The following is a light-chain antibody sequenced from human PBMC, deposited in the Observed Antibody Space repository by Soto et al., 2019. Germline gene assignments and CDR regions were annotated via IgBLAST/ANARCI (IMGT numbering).Light chain of an antibody. V-gene: IGKV3-20*01. Sequence: EIVLTQSPGTLSLSPGERATLSCRASQSVSSAYILWFQQRPGQAPRLLIYGASYRAAGIPDRFGGSGSGTAFTLTISRLEPGDFAVYYCHQLGIAPYTFGQGTKLDIK. CDR3: HQLGIAPYT. CDR1: QSVSSAY. CDR2: GAS. J-gene: IGKJ2*01.